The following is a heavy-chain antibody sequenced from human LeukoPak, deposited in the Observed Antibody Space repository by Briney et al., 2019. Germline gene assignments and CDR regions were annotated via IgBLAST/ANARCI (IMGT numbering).Heavy chain of an antibody. D-gene: IGHD3-10*01. CDR2: IIAYNGNT. CDR1: GYTLTTYD. J-gene: IGHJ4*02. Sequence: ASVKVSCKASGYTLTTYDICWVRQAPGQGLEWMGWIIAYNGNTNYAQKFQGRVTMTTDTSTSTAYMELRSLTSDDTAVYYCARDRRRAYYYGSGSKELDYWGQGTLVTVSS. CDR3: ARDRRRAYYYGSGSKELDY. V-gene: IGHV1-18*01.